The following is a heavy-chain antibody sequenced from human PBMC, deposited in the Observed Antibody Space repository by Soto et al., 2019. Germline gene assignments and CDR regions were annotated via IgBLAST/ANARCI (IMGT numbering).Heavy chain of an antibody. D-gene: IGHD3-22*01. CDR3: ARDWTHYDSSGPGDY. J-gene: IGHJ4*02. CDR1: GYTFTIYP. CDR2: INAGNGDT. V-gene: IGHV1-3*01. Sequence: GASVKVSCKASGYTFTIYPMHWVRQAPGQGLEWMGWINAGNGDTKYSQKFQGRVTITRDISASTAYMELSSLRSEDTAVYYCARDWTHYDSSGPGDYWGQGTLVTVSS.